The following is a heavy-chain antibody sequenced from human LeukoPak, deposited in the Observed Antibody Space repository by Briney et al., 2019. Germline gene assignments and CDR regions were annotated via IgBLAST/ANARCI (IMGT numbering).Heavy chain of an antibody. V-gene: IGHV3-23*01. Sequence: PGRSLRLSCAPSGFTSSSYAMDWVRQAPGGRLEWVSAISGSGGSTYYADSVKGRFTISRDNSKTTLFLQMNSLRAEDTAVYYCAKDLHDYGNYVGWVGSWGQGTLVTVSS. J-gene: IGHJ5*01. D-gene: IGHD4-11*01. CDR3: AKDLHDYGNYVGWVGS. CDR2: ISGSGGST. CDR1: GFTSSSYA.